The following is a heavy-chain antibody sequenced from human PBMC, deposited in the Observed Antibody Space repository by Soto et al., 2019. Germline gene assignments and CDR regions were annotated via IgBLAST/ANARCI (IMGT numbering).Heavy chain of an antibody. Sequence: KPSETLSLTCTVSGGSISSYYWSWIRQPPGKGLEWIGYIYYSGSTNYNPSLKSRVTISVDTSKNQFSLKLSSVTAADTAVYYCARRRLYGMDVWGQGTAVTVSS. J-gene: IGHJ6*02. CDR2: IYYSGST. CDR3: ARRRLYGMDV. V-gene: IGHV4-59*01. CDR1: GGSISSYY.